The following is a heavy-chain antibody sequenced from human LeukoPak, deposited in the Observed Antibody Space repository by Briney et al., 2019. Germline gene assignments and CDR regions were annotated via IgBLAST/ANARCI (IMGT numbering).Heavy chain of an antibody. D-gene: IGHD4-11*01. V-gene: IGHV3-15*01. CDR2: IKSKTDGGTT. CDR3: AKGQYYYVMDV. Sequence: GGSLRLSCAASGFTFSNAWMSWVRQAPGKGLEWVGRIKSKTDGGTTDYAAPVKGRFTISRDDSKNTLYLQMNSLKTEDTAVYYCAKGQYYYVMDVWGQGTTVTVSS. CDR1: GFTFSNAW. J-gene: IGHJ6*02.